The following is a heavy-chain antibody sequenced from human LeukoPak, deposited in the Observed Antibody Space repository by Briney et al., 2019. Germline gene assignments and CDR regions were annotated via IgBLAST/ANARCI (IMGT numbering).Heavy chain of an antibody. CDR3: ARDGRHYYDSSGYRLNWYFDL. V-gene: IGHV3-64*02. CDR1: GFTFSSYA. Sequence: GGSLRLSCAASGFTFSSYAMHWVRQAPGKGLEYVSAISSKGGSTYYADSVKGRFTISRDNSKNTLYLQMGSLRAEDMAVYYCARDGRHYYDSSGYRLNWYFDLWGRGTLVTVSS. CDR2: ISSKGGST. D-gene: IGHD3-22*01. J-gene: IGHJ2*01.